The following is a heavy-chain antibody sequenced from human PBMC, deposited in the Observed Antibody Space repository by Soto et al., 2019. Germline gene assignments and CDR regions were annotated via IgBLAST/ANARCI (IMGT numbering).Heavy chain of an antibody. CDR1: GFTFSSYA. J-gene: IGHJ6*02. CDR3: ARGGDIYYYVMDV. Sequence: QVQLVESGGGVVQPGRSLRLSCAASGFTFSSYAMHWVRQAPGKGLEWVAVMSYDGSNKYYADSVKGRFTISRDNSKNTLYLQMNSLRAEDTAVYYCARGGDIYYYVMDVWGQGTTVTVSS. CDR2: MSYDGSNK. D-gene: IGHD5-12*01. V-gene: IGHV3-30-3*01.